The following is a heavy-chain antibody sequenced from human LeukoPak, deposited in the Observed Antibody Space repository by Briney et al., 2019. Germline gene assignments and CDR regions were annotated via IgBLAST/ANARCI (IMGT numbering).Heavy chain of an antibody. Sequence: GGSLRLSGAASEFTFSNYWMSWVRQAPGKGLEWVANINEDGTKKYYVDSVRGRFIISRDNSRKSLFLQVTSLRAEDTAVFYCAREARGTTAAFDVWGQGTMVTVSS. V-gene: IGHV3-7*01. CDR2: INEDGTKK. J-gene: IGHJ3*01. CDR3: AREARGTTAAFDV. CDR1: EFTFSNYW. D-gene: IGHD2/OR15-2a*01.